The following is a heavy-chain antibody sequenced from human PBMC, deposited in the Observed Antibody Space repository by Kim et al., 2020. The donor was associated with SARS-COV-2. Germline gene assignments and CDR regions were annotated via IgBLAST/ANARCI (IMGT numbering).Heavy chain of an antibody. Sequence: SETLSLTCTVSGGSISSSSYYWGWIRQPPGKGLEWIGSIYYSGSTYYNPSLKSRVTISVDTSKNQFSLKLSSVTAADTAVYYCARCEEMATINYWGQGTLVTVSS. J-gene: IGHJ4*02. CDR2: IYYSGST. CDR3: ARCEEMATINY. V-gene: IGHV4-39*01. D-gene: IGHD5-12*01. CDR1: GGSISSSSYY.